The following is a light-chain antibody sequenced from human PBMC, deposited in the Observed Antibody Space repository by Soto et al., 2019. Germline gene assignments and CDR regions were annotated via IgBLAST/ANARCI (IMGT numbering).Light chain of an antibody. J-gene: IGKJ4*01. CDR1: QSISTF. Sequence: DIQMTQSPSSLSASVGYRVTITFRASQSISTFVNWYQQKGGKAPKLLIHASSTLQSGVPSRFSGTGSGTDFTLTISDLQPEDCATYYCQQTYSNRLSFGGGTKVDIK. CDR3: QQTYSNRLS. V-gene: IGKV1-39*01. CDR2: ASS.